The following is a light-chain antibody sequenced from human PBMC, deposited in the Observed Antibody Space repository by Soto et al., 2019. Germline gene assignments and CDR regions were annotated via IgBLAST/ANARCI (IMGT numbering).Light chain of an antibody. CDR3: QQYASSPLLT. J-gene: IGKJ4*01. Sequence: QSPGTLSLSPGETATLSCRASQTIGRNYLAWYQQKPGQAPRLLIFGTSTRATGIPDRFSGSGSGTDFTLSISRLEPEDFAVYYCQQYASSPLLTFGGGTKVDIK. CDR1: QTIGRNY. V-gene: IGKV3-20*01. CDR2: GTS.